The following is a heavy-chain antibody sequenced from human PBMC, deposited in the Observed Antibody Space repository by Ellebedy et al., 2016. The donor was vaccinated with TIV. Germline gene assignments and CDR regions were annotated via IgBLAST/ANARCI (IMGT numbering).Heavy chain of an antibody. D-gene: IGHD5-12*01. J-gene: IGHJ4*02. Sequence: GESLKISCEASGFSVSTYALNWVRQAPGKGLGWLAFISVTSRNIYYADSVKGRFTISRDNAKNSLYPQMNNLRVEDTAVYYCARSRGEIDFWGLGTLVTVSS. CDR1: GFSVSTYA. CDR3: ARSRGEIDF. V-gene: IGHV3-48*04. CDR2: ISVTSRNI.